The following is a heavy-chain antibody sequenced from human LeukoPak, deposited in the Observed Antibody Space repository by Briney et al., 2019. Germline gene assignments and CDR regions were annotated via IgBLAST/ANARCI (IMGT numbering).Heavy chain of an antibody. D-gene: IGHD3-16*02. CDR2: IDPSDSYT. V-gene: IGHV5-10-1*01. Sequence: GESLKISCKGSGYSFTSHWIGWVRQMPGKGLEWMGRIDPSDSYTNYSPSFQGHVTISADKSISTAFLQWSSLKASDTAMYYCARVVREEDGMDVWGQGTTVTVSS. J-gene: IGHJ6*02. CDR3: ARVVREEDGMDV. CDR1: GYSFTSHW.